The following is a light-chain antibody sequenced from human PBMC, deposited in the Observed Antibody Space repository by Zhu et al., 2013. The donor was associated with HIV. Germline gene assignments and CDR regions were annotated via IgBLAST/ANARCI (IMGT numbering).Light chain of an antibody. J-gene: IGKJ1*01. V-gene: IGKV4-1*01. CDR3: QQYCTSPRT. Sequence: DIVMTQSPDSLAVSLGERATINCKSSQSVLYSSNNKNYLAWYQQNPGQPPKLLIYWASTRESGVPDRFSGSGSETDFTLTISSLQAEDVAVYYCQQYCTSPRTFGQGTK. CDR2: WAS. CDR1: QSVLYSSNNKNY.